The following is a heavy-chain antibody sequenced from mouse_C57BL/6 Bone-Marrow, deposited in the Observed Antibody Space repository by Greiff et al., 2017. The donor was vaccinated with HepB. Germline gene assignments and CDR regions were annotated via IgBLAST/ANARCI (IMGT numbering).Heavy chain of an antibody. Sequence: EVQRVESGAELVRPGASVKLSCTASGFNIKDDYMHWVKQRPEQGLEWIGWIDPENGDTEYASKFQGKATITADTSSNTAYLQLSSLTSEDTAVYYCTTGYDYDEAPFAYWGQGTLVTVSA. CDR1: GFNIKDDY. D-gene: IGHD2-4*01. J-gene: IGHJ3*01. CDR3: TTGYDYDEAPFAY. CDR2: IDPENGDT. V-gene: IGHV14-4*01.